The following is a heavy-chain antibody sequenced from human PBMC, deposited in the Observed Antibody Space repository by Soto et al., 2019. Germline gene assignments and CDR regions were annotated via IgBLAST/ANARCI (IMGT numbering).Heavy chain of an antibody. D-gene: IGHD6-6*01. CDR3: AREADDSSSASYYFDY. Sequence: QVQLQESGPGLVKPSQTLSLTCTVSGVSISSGGYYWSWIRQHPGTGLEWIGYIYYNGSTYYNPSLKSRVTISVDTSKNEFSLKLSSVTAADTVVDYCAREADDSSSASYYFDYWGQGTLVTVSS. CDR1: GVSISSGGYY. J-gene: IGHJ4*02. CDR2: IYYNGST. V-gene: IGHV4-31*03.